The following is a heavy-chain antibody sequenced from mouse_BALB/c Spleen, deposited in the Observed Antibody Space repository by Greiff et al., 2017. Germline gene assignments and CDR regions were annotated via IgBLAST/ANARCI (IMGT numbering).Heavy chain of an antibody. CDR2: INPSTGYT. Sequence: QVQLQQSGAELAKPGASVKMSCKASGYTFTSYWMHWVKQRPGQGLEWIGYINPSTGYTEYNQKFKDKATLTADKSSSTAYMQLSSLTSEDSAVYYCARSRGNGNYVGWFAYWGQGTLVTVSA. CDR1: GYTFTSYW. J-gene: IGHJ3*01. D-gene: IGHD2-1*01. CDR3: ARSRGNGNYVGWFAY. V-gene: IGHV1-7*01.